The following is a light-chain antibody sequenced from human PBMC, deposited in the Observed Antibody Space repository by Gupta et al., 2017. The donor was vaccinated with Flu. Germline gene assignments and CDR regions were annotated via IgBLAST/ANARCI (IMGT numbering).Light chain of an antibody. V-gene: IGKV1-39*01. CDR3: LQSYDSRT. CDR1: QSTSNN. Sequence: DIQMTQSPSSLSASVGDRVTITCRASQSTSNNLDWYQQRPGKAPKVLIYTTSKLQSGVPSRFSGSGSGTDFTLTISSLQPEDSATYYCLQSYDSRTFGQGTKVEI. CDR2: TTS. J-gene: IGKJ1*01.